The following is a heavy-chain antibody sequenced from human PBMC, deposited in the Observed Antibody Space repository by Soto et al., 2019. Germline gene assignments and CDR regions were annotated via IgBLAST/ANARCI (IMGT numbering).Heavy chain of an antibody. D-gene: IGHD2-21*02. V-gene: IGHV1-46*03. CDR2: INAGGGYT. Sequence: ASVKVSCKASGYSFTNYYMHWVRQAPGQGLEWMGTINAGGGYTTYAQRFQGRVTMTRDTSTSTVSMELSSLRYEDTALYYCTGGGAIVVVTAPFDPWGQGTLVTVSS. CDR3: TGGGAIVVVTAPFDP. CDR1: GYSFTNYY. J-gene: IGHJ5*02.